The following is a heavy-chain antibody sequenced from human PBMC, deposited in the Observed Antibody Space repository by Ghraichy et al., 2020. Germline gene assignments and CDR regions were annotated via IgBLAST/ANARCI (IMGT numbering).Heavy chain of an antibody. CDR1: GGSISSSSYY. J-gene: IGHJ3*02. D-gene: IGHD1-1*01. Sequence: SETLSLTCTVSGGSISSSSYYWGWIRQPPGKGLEWIGSIYYSGSTYYNPSLKSRVTISVDTSKNQFSLKLSSVTAADTAVYYCARRVRDLDAFVIWGQGTMVTVSS. V-gene: IGHV4-39*01. CDR3: ARRVRDLDAFVI. CDR2: IYYSGST.